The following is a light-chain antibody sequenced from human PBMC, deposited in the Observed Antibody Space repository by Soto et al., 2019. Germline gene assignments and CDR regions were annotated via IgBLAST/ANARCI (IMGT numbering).Light chain of an antibody. CDR1: SSDVGGYNY. CDR3: SSYASSSPFV. V-gene: IGLV2-14*01. J-gene: IGLJ1*01. Sequence: QSALTQPASVSGSPGQSITISWTGTSSDVGGYNYVSWYQQLPGKAPKLMIYDVSYRPSGVSNRFSGSKSGNTASLIISGLQAEDEADYYCSSYASSSPFVFGTGTKLTVL. CDR2: DVS.